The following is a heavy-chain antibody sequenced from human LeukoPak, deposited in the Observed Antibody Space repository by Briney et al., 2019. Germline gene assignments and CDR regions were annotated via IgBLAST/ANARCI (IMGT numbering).Heavy chain of an antibody. Sequence: GGSLRLSCAASGFTFSSYSMNWVRQAPGKGLEWVSYISSSSSTIYYADSVKGRFTISRDNSKNTLHLQMNSLRDDDTAVYYCAKGMATSGGGYYGIDIWGQGTMVTVSS. J-gene: IGHJ3*02. D-gene: IGHD5-24*01. CDR2: ISSSSSTI. CDR3: AKGMATSGGGYYGIDI. V-gene: IGHV3-48*02. CDR1: GFTFSSYS.